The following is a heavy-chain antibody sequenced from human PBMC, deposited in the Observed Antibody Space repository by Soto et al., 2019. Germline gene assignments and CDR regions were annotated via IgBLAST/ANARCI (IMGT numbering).Heavy chain of an antibody. CDR1: GGTFSSYA. V-gene: IGHV1-69*12. CDR3: ARDAPHYVPAAGNWFDP. CDR2: IIPIFGTA. J-gene: IGHJ5*02. Sequence: QVQLVQSGAEVKKPGSSVKVSCKASGGTFSSYAISWVRQAPRQGLVWMGGIIPIFGTANYAQKFQGRVTITADESTSTAYMELSSLRSEDTAVYYCARDAPHYVPAAGNWFDPWDQGTLVTVSS. D-gene: IGHD2-2*01.